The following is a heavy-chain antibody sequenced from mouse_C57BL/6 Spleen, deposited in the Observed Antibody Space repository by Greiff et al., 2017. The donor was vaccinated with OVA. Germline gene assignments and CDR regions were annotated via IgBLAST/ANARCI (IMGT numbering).Heavy chain of an antibody. D-gene: IGHD2-4*01. J-gene: IGHJ3*01. CDR1: GYTFTDYN. Sequence: VQLQQSGPELVKPGASVKMSCKASGYTFTDYNMHWVKQSHGKSLEWIGYINPNNGGTSYNQKFKGKATLTVNKSSSTAYMELSSLTSEDSAVYFCARGDYDYDGGFAYWGQGTLVTVSA. V-gene: IGHV1-22*01. CDR3: ARGDYDYDGGFAY. CDR2: INPNNGGT.